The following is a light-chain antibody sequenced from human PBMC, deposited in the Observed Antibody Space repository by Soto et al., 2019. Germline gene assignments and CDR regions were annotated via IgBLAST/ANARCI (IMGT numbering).Light chain of an antibody. J-gene: IGLJ1*01. CDR2: LNGDGSH. V-gene: IGLV4-69*01. CDR1: SGHSSYA. CDR3: QTWGTGTPYV. Sequence: QPVLTQSPSASASLGASVKLTCTLSSGHSSYAIAWHQQQPEKGPRYLMKLNGDGSHSKGDGIPDRFSGSSSGAERYLTISSLQSGDEADYYCQTWGTGTPYVFGTGTKVTVL.